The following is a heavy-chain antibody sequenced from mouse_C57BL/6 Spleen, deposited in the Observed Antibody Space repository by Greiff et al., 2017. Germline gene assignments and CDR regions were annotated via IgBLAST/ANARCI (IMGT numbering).Heavy chain of an antibody. CDR2: IYPRSGNT. CDR3: SRGEYVGTPFDY. D-gene: IGHD5-1*01. V-gene: IGHV1-81*01. Sequence: QVQLQQPGAELARPGASVKLSCKASGYTFTSYGIRWVKQRTGQGLEWIGEIYPRSGNTYYNEKFKGKATLTADKSSSTAYMELRSLTSEDSAVYFCSRGEYVGTPFDYWGQGTTLTVSS. CDR1: GYTFTSYG. J-gene: IGHJ2*01.